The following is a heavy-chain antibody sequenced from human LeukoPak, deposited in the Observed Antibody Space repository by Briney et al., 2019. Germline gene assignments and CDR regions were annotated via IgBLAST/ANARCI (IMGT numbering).Heavy chain of an antibody. CDR1: GFTFSSYA. J-gene: IGHJ4*02. V-gene: IGHV3-64*01. D-gene: IGHD2-15*01. CDR2: ISSNGGST. Sequence: GGSLRLSCAASGFTFSSYAMHWVRQAPGKGLEYVSAISSNGGSTYYANSVKGRFTTSRDNSKNTLYLQMGSLRAEDMAVYYCAREVVAAKLYYFDYWGQGTLVTVSS. CDR3: AREVVAAKLYYFDY.